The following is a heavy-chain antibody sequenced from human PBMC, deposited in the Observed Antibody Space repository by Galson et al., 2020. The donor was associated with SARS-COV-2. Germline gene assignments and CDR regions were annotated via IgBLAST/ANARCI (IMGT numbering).Heavy chain of an antibody. J-gene: IGHJ3*01. CDR3: ARTRPTSWECSVGSFDV. Sequence: SGPTLAKPTETLTLTCTVSGFSLNNPRSGVSWIRQPPGKALEWLAHILPNGEKSYSTSLRRRLTVSKDTSKRQVVLTMANVGPLDTATDYCARTRPTSWECSVGSFDVWGRGTMVTVSS. CDR1: GFSLNNPRSG. CDR2: ILPNGEK. V-gene: IGHV2-26*01. D-gene: IGHD2-2*01.